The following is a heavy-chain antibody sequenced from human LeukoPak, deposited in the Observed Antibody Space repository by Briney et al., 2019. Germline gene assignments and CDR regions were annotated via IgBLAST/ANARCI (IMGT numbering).Heavy chain of an antibody. D-gene: IGHD2-15*01. V-gene: IGHV3-7*02. J-gene: IGHJ4*02. CDR3: TRSLDY. Sequence: GGSLRLPCAASGFSFSDYWMDWARQAPGKGLEWVANMKPDGSEIYYVDAVKGRFTISRDNAKNSLYLQMNSLRAEDTAVYYCTRSLDYWGQGTLVTVSS. CDR1: GFSFSDYW. CDR2: MKPDGSEI.